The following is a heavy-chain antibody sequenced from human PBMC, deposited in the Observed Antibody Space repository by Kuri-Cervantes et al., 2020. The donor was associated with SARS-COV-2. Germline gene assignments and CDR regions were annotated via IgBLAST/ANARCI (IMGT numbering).Heavy chain of an antibody. J-gene: IGHJ6*02. CDR1: GDFISNYF. CDR3: ARSQVLKHLDWSYKLSYRYHMDV. Sequence: GSLRLSCTVSGDFISNYFWTWIRQPPGKGLEWIGYFSYGASTDYNPSLKSRVTISVDTSTNQISLRLTSVTAADTAVYFCARSQVLKHLDWSYKLSYRYHMDVWGQGTTVTVSS. CDR2: FSYGAST. V-gene: IGHV4-59*01. D-gene: IGHD3-9*01.